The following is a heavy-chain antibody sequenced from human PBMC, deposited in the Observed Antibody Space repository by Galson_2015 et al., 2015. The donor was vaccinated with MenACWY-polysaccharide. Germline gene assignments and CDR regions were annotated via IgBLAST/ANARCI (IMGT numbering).Heavy chain of an antibody. V-gene: IGHV3-74*01. CDR3: TRDLYGGMT. Sequence: SLRLSCAASGFTFSSYWMHWVRQAPGKGLVWVSRINNDGSDTIYADSVKGRFTVSRDNAENTLYLQMNSLGAEDTAVYFCTRDLYGGMTWGQGTLVTVSS. CDR2: INNDGSDT. CDR1: GFTFSSYW. J-gene: IGHJ5*02. D-gene: IGHD4-23*01.